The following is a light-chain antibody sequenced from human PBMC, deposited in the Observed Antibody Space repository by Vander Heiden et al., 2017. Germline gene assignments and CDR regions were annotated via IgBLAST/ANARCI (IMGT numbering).Light chain of an antibody. CDR1: QSISTH. CDR3: QQSFTTPIT. CDR2: DAT. J-gene: IGKJ4*02. Sequence: TQVTQSHSSLSAPVGDRAPIHSRASQSISTHLNWYQQRPGRPPKLLIYDATNLESGVPSRFSGSGSGTDFTLTISSLQPEDVATYSCQQSFTTPITFAGGTKVEMK. V-gene: IGKV1-39*01.